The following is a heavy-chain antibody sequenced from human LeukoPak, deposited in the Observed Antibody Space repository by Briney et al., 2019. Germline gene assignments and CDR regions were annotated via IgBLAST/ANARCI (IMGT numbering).Heavy chain of an antibody. J-gene: IGHJ4*02. Sequence: ASVKVSFKPSFYTFTSYGFSWLRQAPGQGLEWMGWISGYSGNTNYAQKLQGRVTMTTDTSTSTAYMELRSLRSDDTAVYYCATDPYSSSSGLADYWGQGTLVTVSS. CDR2: ISGYSGNT. CDR3: ATDPYSSSSGLADY. CDR1: FYTFTSYG. D-gene: IGHD6-13*01. V-gene: IGHV1-18*01.